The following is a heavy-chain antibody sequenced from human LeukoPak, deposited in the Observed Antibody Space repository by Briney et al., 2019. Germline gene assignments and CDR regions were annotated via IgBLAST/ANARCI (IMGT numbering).Heavy chain of an antibody. CDR1: GFTFSSYW. D-gene: IGHD2-21*02. Sequence: PGGSLGLSCAAPGFTFSSYWLSWVGQAPGRGLGWVANKKQDGSEKYYVDSVKGRFTISRDNAKNSLYLQMNSLRAEDTAVYYCARVANVPFCGGDCYFDYWGQGTLVTVSS. J-gene: IGHJ4*02. V-gene: IGHV3-7*01. CDR2: KKQDGSEK. CDR3: ARVANVPFCGGDCYFDY.